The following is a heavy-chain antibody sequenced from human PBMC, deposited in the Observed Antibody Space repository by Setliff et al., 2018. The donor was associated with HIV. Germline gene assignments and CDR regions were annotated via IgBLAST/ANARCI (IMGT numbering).Heavy chain of an antibody. CDR2: INQSGNT. Sequence: SETLSLTCTVYGGSFSGYYWSWIRQPPGMGLEWIGEINQSGNTNYNPSLKSRVTISADPSKNQFSLKLSSVTAADTAVYYCASYDIVVTYWGQGTLVTVSS. D-gene: IGHD2-2*01. CDR1: GGSFSGYY. V-gene: IGHV4-34*01. CDR3: ASYDIVVTY. J-gene: IGHJ4*02.